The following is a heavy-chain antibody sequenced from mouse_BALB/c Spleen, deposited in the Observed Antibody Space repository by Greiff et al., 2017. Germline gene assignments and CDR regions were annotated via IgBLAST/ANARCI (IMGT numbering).Heavy chain of an antibody. CDR2: ISDGGSYT. CDR1: GFTFSDYY. Sequence: EVQRVESGGGLVKPGGSLKLSCAASGFTFSDYYMYWVRQTPEKRLEWVATISDGGSYTYYPDSVKGRFTISRDNAKNNLYLQMSSLKSEDTAMYYCASGPFAYWGQGTLVTVSA. CDR3: ASGPFAY. J-gene: IGHJ3*01. V-gene: IGHV5-4*02.